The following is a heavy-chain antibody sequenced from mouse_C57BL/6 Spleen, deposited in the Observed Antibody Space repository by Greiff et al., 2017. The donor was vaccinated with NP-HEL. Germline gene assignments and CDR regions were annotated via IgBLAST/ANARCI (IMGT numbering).Heavy chain of an antibody. CDR2: ISSVSSTI. J-gene: IGHJ2*01. V-gene: IGHV5-17*01. Sequence: EVQVVESGGGLVKPGGSLKLSCAASGFTFSDYGTHWVRQAPEKGLEWVAYISSVSSTIYYADTVKGRFTISRDNAKNTLFLQMTSLRSEDTAMYYCAKGETPYFDYWGQGTTLTVSS. CDR1: GFTFSDYG. CDR3: AKGETPYFDY.